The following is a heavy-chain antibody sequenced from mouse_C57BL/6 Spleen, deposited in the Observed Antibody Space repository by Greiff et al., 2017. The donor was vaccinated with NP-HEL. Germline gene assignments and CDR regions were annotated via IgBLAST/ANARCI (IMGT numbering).Heavy chain of an antibody. V-gene: IGHV3-6*01. D-gene: IGHD1-1*01. CDR2: ISYDGSN. Sequence: DVKLQESGPGLVKPSQSLSLTCSVTGYSITSGYYWNWIRQFPGNKLEWMGYISYDGSNNYNPSLKNRISITRDTSKNQFFLKLNSVTTEDTATYYCARGYGSRGFAYWGQGTLGTVSA. J-gene: IGHJ3*01. CDR1: GYSITSGYY. CDR3: ARGYGSRGFAY.